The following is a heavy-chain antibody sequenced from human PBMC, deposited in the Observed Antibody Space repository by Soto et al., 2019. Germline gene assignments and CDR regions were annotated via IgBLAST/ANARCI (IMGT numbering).Heavy chain of an antibody. CDR1: GFTFSNAW. CDR2: IKSKTDGGTT. J-gene: IGHJ3*02. V-gene: IGHV3-15*01. D-gene: IGHD7-27*01. Sequence: GGSLRLSCAASGFTFSNAWMSWVRQAPGKGLEWVGRIKSKTDGGTTDYAAPVKGRFTISRDDSKNTLYLQMNSLKTEDTAVYYCTTTANWGDAFDIWGQGTMVTVSS. CDR3: TTTANWGDAFDI.